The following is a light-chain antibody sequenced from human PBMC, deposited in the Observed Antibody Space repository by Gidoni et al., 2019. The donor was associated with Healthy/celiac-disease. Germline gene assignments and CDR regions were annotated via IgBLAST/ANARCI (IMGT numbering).Light chain of an antibody. CDR1: SSDVGGYDY. V-gene: IGLV2-14*01. CDR3: SSYTSSSTLVV. CDR2: EVS. J-gene: IGLJ2*01. Sequence: GTSSDVGGYDYVSWYQQHPGKAPKLMIYEVSNRPSGVSNRFSGSKSGNTASLTISGLQAEDEADYYCSSYTSSSTLVVFGGGTKLTVL.